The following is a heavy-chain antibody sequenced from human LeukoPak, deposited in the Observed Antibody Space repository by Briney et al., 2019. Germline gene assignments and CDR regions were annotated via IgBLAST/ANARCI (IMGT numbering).Heavy chain of an antibody. D-gene: IGHD6-6*01. J-gene: IGHJ6*02. V-gene: IGHV1-46*01. CDR3: ARGGGSSSPYYYYGMDV. CDR1: GYTFTSYY. CDR2: INPSGGST. Sequence: ASVKVSCKASGYTFTSYYMHWVRQAPGQGLEWMGIINPSGGSTSYAQRFQGRVTVTRDTSTSTVYMELSSLRSEDTAVYYCARGGGSSSPYYYYGMDVWGQGTTVTVSS.